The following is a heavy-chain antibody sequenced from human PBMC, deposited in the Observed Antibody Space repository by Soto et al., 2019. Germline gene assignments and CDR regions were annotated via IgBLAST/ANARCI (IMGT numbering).Heavy chain of an antibody. CDR3: ARDQYGSGGISVY. CDR2: IIPIFGAA. CDR1: GGSFSSYA. V-gene: IGHV1-69*06. J-gene: IGHJ4*02. D-gene: IGHD3-10*01. Sequence: QVQLVQSGAEVKKPGSSVKVSCKASGGSFSSYAINWVRQAPGQGLEWMGGIIPIFGAANYAQKFQDRVTINADKSTSTAYMELGSLRSEDTDVYYCARDQYGSGGISVYLGQGTLVTVSS.